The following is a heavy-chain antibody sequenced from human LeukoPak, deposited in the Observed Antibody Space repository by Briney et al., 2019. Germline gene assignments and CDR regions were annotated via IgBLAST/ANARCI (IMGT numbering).Heavy chain of an antibody. V-gene: IGHV3-23*01. J-gene: IGHJ4*02. CDR3: AKSRVSYWVPEFDY. D-gene: IGHD1-26*01. CDR1: GFTFSSYA. Sequence: PGGSLRLSCAASGFTFSSYAMNWVRQAPGKGLEWVSAISGSGDSTDYADSVKGRFPISRDNSKNTLYLQMNSLRAEGTAIYYCAKSRVSYWVPEFDYWGQGTLVTVSS. CDR2: ISGSGDST.